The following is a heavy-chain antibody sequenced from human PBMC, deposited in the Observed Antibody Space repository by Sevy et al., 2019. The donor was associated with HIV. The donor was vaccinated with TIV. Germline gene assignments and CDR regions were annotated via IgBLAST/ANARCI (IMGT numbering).Heavy chain of an antibody. J-gene: IGHJ6*02. V-gene: IGHV1-46*01. CDR1: GYTFTSYY. D-gene: IGHD2-2*01. Sequence: ASVKVSCKASGYTFTSYYMHWVRQAPGQGLEWMGIINPSGGSTSYAQKFQGRVTMTRETSTSTVYMELRSLRSEDTAVYYCARDLCSSTSCPDYYYYYGMDVWGQGTTVTVSS. CDR2: INPSGGST. CDR3: ARDLCSSTSCPDYYYYYGMDV.